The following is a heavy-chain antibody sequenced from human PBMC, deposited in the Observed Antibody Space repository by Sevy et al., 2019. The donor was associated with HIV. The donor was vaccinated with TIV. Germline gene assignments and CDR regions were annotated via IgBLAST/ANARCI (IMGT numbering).Heavy chain of an antibody. CDR3: ASPRVGELSYNALDY. J-gene: IGHJ4*02. V-gene: IGHV3-30-3*01. D-gene: IGHD3-16*02. CDR2: ISYDGSNK. Sequence: GGSLRLSCAASGFTFSSYAMHWVRQAPGKGLEWVAVISYDGSNKYYADSVKGRFTISRDNSKNTLYLQMNSLRAEDTAVYYCASPRVGELSYNALDYWGQGTLVTVSS. CDR1: GFTFSSYA.